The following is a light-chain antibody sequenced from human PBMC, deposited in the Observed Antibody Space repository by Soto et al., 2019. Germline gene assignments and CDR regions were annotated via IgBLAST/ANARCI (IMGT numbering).Light chain of an antibody. CDR1: SSNIGAGYD. V-gene: IGLV1-40*01. Sequence: QSVLTQPPSVSGAPGERVTIYFTGSSSNIGAGYDVHWYQQLPGTAPKLLIYGNSNRPSGVPDRFSGSKSGTSASLAITGLQAEDEADYYCQFYDNSLSGLWVFGGGTKLTVL. CDR2: GNS. J-gene: IGLJ3*02. CDR3: QFYDNSLSGLWV.